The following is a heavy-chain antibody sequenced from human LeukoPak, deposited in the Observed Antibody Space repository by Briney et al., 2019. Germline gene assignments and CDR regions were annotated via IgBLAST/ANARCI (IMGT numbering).Heavy chain of an antibody. CDR2: ISGGGGST. V-gene: IGHV3-23*01. CDR3: AKGLEYNYGYKLDD. CDR1: GFTFSSYV. J-gene: IGHJ4*02. D-gene: IGHD5-24*01. Sequence: QSGGSLRLSCAASGFTFSSYVMSWVRQAPGKGLEWVSAISGGGGSTYYTDSVKGRFTISRANSENTLYLQMNSLRAEDTAVYYCAKGLEYNYGYKLDDWGQGTLVTVSS.